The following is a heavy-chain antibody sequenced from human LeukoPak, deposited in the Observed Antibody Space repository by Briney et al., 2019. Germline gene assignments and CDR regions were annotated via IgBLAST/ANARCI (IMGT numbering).Heavy chain of an antibody. D-gene: IGHD5-24*01. J-gene: IGHJ4*02. V-gene: IGHV3-30*01. CDR3: ARVEMPIIAVFDY. Sequence: GSLRLSCAASGFTFSSYEMNWVRQAPGKGLEWVAATSPAGNEIYYADSAKGRFTISRDNSNNTLYLQMNSLRPEDTAVYYCARVEMPIIAVFDYWGQGTLVTVSS. CDR2: TSPAGNEI. CDR1: GFTFSSYE.